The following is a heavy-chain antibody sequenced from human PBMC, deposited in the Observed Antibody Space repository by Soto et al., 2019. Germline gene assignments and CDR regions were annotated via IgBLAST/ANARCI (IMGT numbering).Heavy chain of an antibody. CDR3: ARDRGGSFHL. V-gene: IGHV4-59*01. D-gene: IGHD3-10*01. Sequence: PSETLSLTCTVSGGSISSFYWSWIRQSPGKGLEWIGSIYDTGRTNYNPSLENRVTISVDRSKNQFSLKLTSVTAADRAVYYCARDRGGSFHLWDRGTLVTVSS. CDR2: IYDTGRT. CDR1: GGSISSFY. J-gene: IGHJ1*01.